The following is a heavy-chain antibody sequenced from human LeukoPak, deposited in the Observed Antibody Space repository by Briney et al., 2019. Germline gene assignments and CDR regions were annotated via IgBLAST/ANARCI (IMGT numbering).Heavy chain of an antibody. V-gene: IGHV1-2*02. CDR3: ARDAISRGIIDY. D-gene: IGHD3-10*01. CDR1: GYSFTCYY. J-gene: IGHJ4*02. Sequence: ASXKVSCKASGYSFTCYYVHWVRQAPGQGLEWMGWIKPDSGGTNFAQKFQGRVTITRDTSISTEYMEVSRLTSDDTAVYYCARDAISRGIIDYWGQGTLVTVSS. CDR2: IKPDSGGT.